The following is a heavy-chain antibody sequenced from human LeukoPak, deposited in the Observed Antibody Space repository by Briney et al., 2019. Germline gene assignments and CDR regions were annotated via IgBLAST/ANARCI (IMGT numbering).Heavy chain of an antibody. CDR1: GFPFSSYS. V-gene: IGHV3-21*01. J-gene: IGHJ5*01. CDR2: IDLNGNHI. CDR3: ARDRGLGLPNWFDS. D-gene: IGHD2-15*01. Sequence: PGGSLRLSCVGSGFPFSSYSMNWVRQAPGKGLEWVLSIDLNGNHINYVDSVEGRLTISRDNAKNSLFLQMNSLRVEDTAVYFCARDRGLGLPNWFDSWGQGTLVTVSS.